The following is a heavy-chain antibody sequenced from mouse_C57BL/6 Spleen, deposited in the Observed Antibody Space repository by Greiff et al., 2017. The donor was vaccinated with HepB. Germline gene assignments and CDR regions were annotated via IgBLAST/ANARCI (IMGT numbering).Heavy chain of an antibody. J-gene: IGHJ1*03. CDR1: GFTFSDYG. Sequence: DVHLVESGGGLVKPGGSLKLSCAASGFTFSDYGMHWVRQAPEKGLEWVAYISSGSSTIYYADTVKGRFTISRDNAKNTLFLQMTSLRSEDTAMYYCARELAWYFDVWGTGTTVTVSS. V-gene: IGHV5-17*01. D-gene: IGHD1-1*01. CDR3: ARELAWYFDV. CDR2: ISSGSSTI.